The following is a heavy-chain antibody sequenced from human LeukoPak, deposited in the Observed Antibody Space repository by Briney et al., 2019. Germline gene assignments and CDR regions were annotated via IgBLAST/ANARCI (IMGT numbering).Heavy chain of an antibody. CDR1: GFTFRTYA. J-gene: IGHJ4*02. CDR2: ISGSGGST. V-gene: IGHV3-23*01. CDR3: ARGINPFAY. Sequence: GGSLRLSCAASGFTFRTYAMNWVRQAPGKGLEWVSTISGSGGSTYYADSVKGRFTISRDNSKNTLYLQMNNLRAEDTALYFCARGINPFAYWGQGTLVTVSS.